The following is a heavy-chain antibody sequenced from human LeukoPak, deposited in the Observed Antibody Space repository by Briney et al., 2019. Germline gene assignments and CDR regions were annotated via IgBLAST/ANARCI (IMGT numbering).Heavy chain of an antibody. V-gene: IGHV3-21*01. J-gene: IGHJ5*02. CDR3: ARIPNSANFPNWFDP. Sequence: GGSLGLSCAAPGFTFSSYSMNWVRQAPGKGLEWVSSISSSSTYIYYADSVKGRFTISRDNAKNSLYLQMNSLRAEDTAVYYCARIPNSANFPNWFDPWGQGTLVTVSS. CDR2: ISSSSTYI. D-gene: IGHD4/OR15-4a*01. CDR1: GFTFSSYS.